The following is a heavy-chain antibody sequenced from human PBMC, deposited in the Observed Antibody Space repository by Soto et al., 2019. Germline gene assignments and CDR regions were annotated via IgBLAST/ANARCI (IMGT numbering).Heavy chain of an antibody. CDR2: IYPGDSDT. CDR1: GYRFTSYW. J-gene: IGHJ3*02. CDR3: ARRYDSIAFDI. V-gene: IGHV5-51*01. Sequence: GESLKISCKGSGYRFTSYWIGWVRPMPGEGLEWMGIIYPGDSDTRYSPSFQGQVTISADKSISTAYLQWSSLKASDTAMYYCARRYDSIAFDIWGQGTMVTVSS. D-gene: IGHD3-22*01.